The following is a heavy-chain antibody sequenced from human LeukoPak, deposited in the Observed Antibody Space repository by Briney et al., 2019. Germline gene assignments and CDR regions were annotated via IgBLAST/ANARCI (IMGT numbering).Heavy chain of an antibody. CDR1: GFSFSSYM. V-gene: IGHV3-21*01. CDR3: AGEGQWLMTVGRVAFDI. Sequence: GGSLRLSCAASGFSFSSYMMNSVRPAPGEGLEWVSSISSSSSYIYYADSVKGRFTISRDNANNSLYLQMNSLRAEDTAVYCCAGEGQWLMTVGRVAFDIWGQGTMVTVSS. CDR2: ISSSSSYI. D-gene: IGHD6-19*01. J-gene: IGHJ3*02.